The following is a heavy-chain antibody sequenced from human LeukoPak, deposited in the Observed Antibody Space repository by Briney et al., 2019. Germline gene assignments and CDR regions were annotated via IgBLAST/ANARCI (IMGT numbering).Heavy chain of an antibody. Sequence: SQTLSLTCTVSGGSISSGDYYWSWIRQPPGKGLEWIAYMYYSGSTYYNPSLKSRVTMSADTSKNQLSLKLSSVTAADTAVYYCARWYRMPDYWGQGTLVTVSS. CDR2: MYYSGST. V-gene: IGHV4-30-4*01. D-gene: IGHD2-2*01. J-gene: IGHJ4*02. CDR1: GGSISSGDYY. CDR3: ARWYRMPDY.